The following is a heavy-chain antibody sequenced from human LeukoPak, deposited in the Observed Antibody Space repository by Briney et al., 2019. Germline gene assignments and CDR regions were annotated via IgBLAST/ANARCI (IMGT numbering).Heavy chain of an antibody. J-gene: IGHJ5*02. V-gene: IGHV1-69*13. Sequence: SVKVSCKASGGTFSSYAISWVRQAPGQGLEWMGGIIPIFGTANYAQKFQGRVTITADESTSTAYMELSSLRSEDTAVYYCARDRSGYCSGGSCYRDWFDPWGQGTLVTVSS. CDR3: ARDRSGYCSGGSCYRDWFDP. D-gene: IGHD2-15*01. CDR2: IIPIFGTA. CDR1: GGTFSSYA.